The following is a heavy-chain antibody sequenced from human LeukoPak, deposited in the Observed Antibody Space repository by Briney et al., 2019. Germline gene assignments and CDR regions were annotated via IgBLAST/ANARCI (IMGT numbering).Heavy chain of an antibody. CDR1: GYTFTGYY. CDR3: ARDLSIAAGWGYYMDV. V-gene: IGHV1-2*02. Sequence: ASVNVSCKASGYTFTGYYMHWVRQAPGQGLEWMGWINPNSGGTNYAQKFQGRVTMTRDTSISPAYMELSRLRSDDTAVYYCARDLSIAAGWGYYMDVWGKGTTVTVSS. D-gene: IGHD6-6*01. J-gene: IGHJ6*03. CDR2: INPNSGGT.